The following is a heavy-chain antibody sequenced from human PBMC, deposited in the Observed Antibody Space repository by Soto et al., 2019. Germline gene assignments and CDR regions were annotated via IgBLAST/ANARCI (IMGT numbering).Heavy chain of an antibody. CDR2: IFSSGST. CDR1: GGSINTFY. V-gene: IGHV4-4*07. Sequence: PSETLSLTCTVSGGSINTFYWGWVRPPAGRGLGWIGRIFSSGSTSFNPSLESRVAMSVDTSKNHFSLNLSSVTAADMAVYYCAREGSYSAYNFAHGIQLWSFDFWGQGALVTVS. CDR3: AREGSYSAYNFAHGIQLWSFDF. J-gene: IGHJ4*02. D-gene: IGHD5-12*01.